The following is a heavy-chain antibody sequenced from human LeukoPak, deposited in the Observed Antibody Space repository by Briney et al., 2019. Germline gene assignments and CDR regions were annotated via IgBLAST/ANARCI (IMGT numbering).Heavy chain of an antibody. CDR2: VDPSGGSA. J-gene: IGHJ4*02. Sequence: ASVKVSCKASGYTFTNYYIHWVRQAPGQGLEWMGVVDPSGGSATYAQKFQGRVTITRDMSTSTVYMELSGLRSEDTAVYYCARGDYGGNSDYWGQGTLVTVSS. V-gene: IGHV1-46*01. CDR3: ARGDYGGNSDY. D-gene: IGHD4-23*01. CDR1: GYTFTNYY.